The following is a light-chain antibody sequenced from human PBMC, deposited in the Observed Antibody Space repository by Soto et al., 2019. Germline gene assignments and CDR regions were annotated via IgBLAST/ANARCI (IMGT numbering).Light chain of an antibody. Sequence: EIVLTQSPATLSLSPGERATLSCRASQSVASYLAWYQQRPGQAPRLLIYDASKRATGIPARFSGSGSVTDFTLTISSLEPEDFAVYYFQQRSDRLSFGPGNKVDIK. CDR1: QSVASY. CDR2: DAS. CDR3: QQRSDRLS. J-gene: IGKJ3*01. V-gene: IGKV3-11*01.